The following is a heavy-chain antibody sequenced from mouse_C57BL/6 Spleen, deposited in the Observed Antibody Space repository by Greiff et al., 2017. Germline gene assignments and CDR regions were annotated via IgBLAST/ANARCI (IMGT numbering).Heavy chain of an antibody. CDR1: GYSFTGYF. V-gene: IGHV1-20*01. J-gene: IGHJ3*01. CDR3: ASDGHYSNPWFAY. Sequence: VQLQQSGPELVKPGDSVKISCKASGYSFTGYFMNWVMQSHGKSLEWIGRINPYNGDTFYNQKFKGKATLTVDKSSSTAHMELRSLTSEDSAVYYCASDGHYSNPWFAYWGQGTLVTVSA. D-gene: IGHD2-5*01. CDR2: INPYNGDT.